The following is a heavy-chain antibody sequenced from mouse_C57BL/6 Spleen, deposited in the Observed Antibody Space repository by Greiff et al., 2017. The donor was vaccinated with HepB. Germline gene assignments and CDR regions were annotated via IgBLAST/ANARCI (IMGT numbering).Heavy chain of an antibody. CDR3: ARCLWPNAMDY. Sequence: QVQLQQSGPELVKPGASVKISCKASGYSFTSYYIHWVKQRPGQGLEWIGWIYPGSGNTKYNEKFKGKATLTAATSSSTAYMQLSSLTSEDSAVYYCARCLWPNAMDYWGQGTSVTVSS. CDR2: IYPGSGNT. CDR1: GYSFTSYY. J-gene: IGHJ4*01. V-gene: IGHV1-66*01.